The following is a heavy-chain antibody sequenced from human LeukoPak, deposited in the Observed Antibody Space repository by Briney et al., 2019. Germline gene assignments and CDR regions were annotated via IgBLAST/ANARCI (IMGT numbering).Heavy chain of an antibody. Sequence: GGSLRLSCAASGFTFSSYSMNWVHQAPGKGLEWVSHINSNSKTIYYTDSVKGRFTISRDNAKNSLYLQMNSLRAEDTAVYYCARDYPRSFSSDYWGQGTLVTVSS. CDR1: GFTFSSYS. D-gene: IGHD3-3*02. V-gene: IGHV3-48*01. CDR2: INSNSKTI. J-gene: IGHJ4*02. CDR3: ARDYPRSFSSDY.